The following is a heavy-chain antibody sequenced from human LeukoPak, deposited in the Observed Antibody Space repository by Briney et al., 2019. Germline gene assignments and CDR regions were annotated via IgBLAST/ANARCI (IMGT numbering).Heavy chain of an antibody. CDR3: ARGVGSGYTDY. V-gene: IGHV4-39*07. Sequence: SETLSLTRTVSGGSISSSSYYWGWIRQPPGKGLEWIGSIYYSGSTYYNPSLKSRVTISVDTSKNQFSLKLISVTAADTAVYYCARGVGSGYTDYWGQGALVTVSS. CDR2: IYYSGST. D-gene: IGHD3-22*01. J-gene: IGHJ4*02. CDR1: GGSISSSSYY.